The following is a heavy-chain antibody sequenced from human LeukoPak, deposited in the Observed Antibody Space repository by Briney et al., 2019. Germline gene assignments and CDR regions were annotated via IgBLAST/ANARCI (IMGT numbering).Heavy chain of an antibody. CDR1: GYSFTSYW. CDR2: IYPGDSDT. J-gene: IGHJ5*02. V-gene: IGHV5-51*01. D-gene: IGHD3-10*01. CDR3: ARGSALLWFGELLTNWFDP. Sequence: GESLKISCKASGYSFTSYWIGWVRQMPGKGLEWMGIIYPGDSDTRYSPSFQGQVTISADKSISTAYLQWSSLKASDTAMYYCARGSALLWFGELLTNWFDPWGQGTLVTVSS.